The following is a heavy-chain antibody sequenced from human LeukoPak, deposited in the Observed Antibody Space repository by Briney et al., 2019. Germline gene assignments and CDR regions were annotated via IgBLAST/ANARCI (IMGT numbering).Heavy chain of an antibody. J-gene: IGHJ4*02. D-gene: IGHD3-9*01. Sequence: GASVKVSCKASGYTFTDYYMHWVRQAPGQGLEWMGWINPNSGGTNYAQKFQGRVTMTRDTSISTAYMELSRLRSDDTAVYYCARGKRSGLLRYFDWLPEILDYWGQGTLVSVSS. CDR1: GYTFTDYY. CDR3: ARGKRSGLLRYFDWLPEILDY. CDR2: INPNSGGT. V-gene: IGHV1-2*02.